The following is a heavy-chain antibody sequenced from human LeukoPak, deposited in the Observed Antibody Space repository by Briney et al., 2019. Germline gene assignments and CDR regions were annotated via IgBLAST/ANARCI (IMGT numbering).Heavy chain of an antibody. V-gene: IGHV3-23*01. CDR1: VLTSRSYV. J-gene: IGHJ5*02. CDR2: ISASGGST. D-gene: IGHD3-10*01. CDR3: AQASSDYFGSGSLTS. Sequence: PGGSLRLSCAASVLTSRSYVMSWVRQAPGKGLEWVSGISASGGSTYYADAVKGRFTISRDISKNTLYLQMSSLRAEDTALYYCAQASSDYFGSGSLTSWGQGTLVTVSS.